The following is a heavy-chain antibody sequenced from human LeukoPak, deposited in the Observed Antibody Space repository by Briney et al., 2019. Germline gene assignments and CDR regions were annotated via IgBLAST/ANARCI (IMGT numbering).Heavy chain of an antibody. CDR2: INPNSGGT. CDR1: GYTFTGYY. CDR3: ARFGGYCSGGSCYPVDY. J-gene: IGHJ4*02. Sequence: ASVKVSRKASGYTFTGYYMHWVRQAPGQGLEWMGRINPNSGGTNYAQKFQGRVTMTRDTSISTAYMELSRLRSDDTAVYYCARFGGYCSGGSCYPVDYWGQGTLVTVSS. D-gene: IGHD2-15*01. V-gene: IGHV1-2*06.